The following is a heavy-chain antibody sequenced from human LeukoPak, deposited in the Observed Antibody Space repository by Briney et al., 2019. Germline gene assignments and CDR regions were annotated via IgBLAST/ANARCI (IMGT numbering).Heavy chain of an antibody. CDR1: GGSISSYY. CDR2: IYYSGTT. V-gene: IGHV4-59*12. CDR3: ARGRKKLNYYDSSGYYYFDY. J-gene: IGHJ4*02. Sequence: SETLSLTCTVSGGSISSYYWSWIRQPPGKGLEWIGYIYYSGTTNYNPSLKSRVTISVDTSKNQFSLKLSSVTAADTAVYYCARGRKKLNYYDSSGYYYFDYWGQGTLVTVSS. D-gene: IGHD3-22*01.